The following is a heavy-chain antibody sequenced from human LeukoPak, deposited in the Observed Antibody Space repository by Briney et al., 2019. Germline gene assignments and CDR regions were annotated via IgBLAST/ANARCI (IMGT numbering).Heavy chain of an antibody. CDR1: GFSFSRYS. CDR2: INQGGSET. V-gene: IGHV3-7*01. Sequence: GGSLRLSCAASGFSFSRYSMNWVRQAPGKGLEWVANINQGGSETYYVDSVKGRFTISRDNAKNSLYLQMNSLRAEDTAVYYCARGGLYHYSGTSGDYWGQGTLVTVSS. J-gene: IGHJ4*02. CDR3: ARGGLYHYSGTSGDY. D-gene: IGHD1-26*01.